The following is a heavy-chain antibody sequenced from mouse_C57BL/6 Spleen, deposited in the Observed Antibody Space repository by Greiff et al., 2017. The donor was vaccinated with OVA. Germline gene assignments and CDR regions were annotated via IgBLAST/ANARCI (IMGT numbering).Heavy chain of an antibody. V-gene: IGHV1-74*01. Sequence: QVQLQQPGAELVKPGASVKVSCKASGYTFTSYWMHWVKQRPGQGLEWIGRIHPSDSDTNYNQKFKGKATLTVDKSSSTAYMQLSSLTSEDSAVYYCAIRVYYYGSSYSGYFDVWGTGTTVTVSS. CDR3: AIRVYYYGSSYSGYFDV. CDR1: GYTFTSYW. J-gene: IGHJ1*03. CDR2: IHPSDSDT. D-gene: IGHD1-1*01.